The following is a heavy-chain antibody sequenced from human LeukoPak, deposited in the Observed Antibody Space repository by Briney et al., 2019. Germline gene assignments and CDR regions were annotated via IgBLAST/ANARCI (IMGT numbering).Heavy chain of an antibody. D-gene: IGHD2-2*01. V-gene: IGHV3-21*01. CDR2: FSRSGPYI. Sequence: PGESLTPSCAASGFTFSSYTMNWIRQAPGKGLQWVSSFSRSGPYIYYADSVKGRFTISRDNTKNSLYLQMNSLRAEDTAVYYCARVSAAMTHWHFDLWGRGTMVTVSS. J-gene: IGHJ2*01. CDR1: GFTFSSYT. CDR3: ARVSAAMTHWHFDL.